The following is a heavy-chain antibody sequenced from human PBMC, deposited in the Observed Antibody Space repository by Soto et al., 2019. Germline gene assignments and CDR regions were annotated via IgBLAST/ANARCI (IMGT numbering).Heavy chain of an antibody. CDR2: ISGSGGST. V-gene: IGHV3-23*01. D-gene: IGHD1-1*01. J-gene: IGHJ5*02. CDR3: AKVAAGTPFEVNWFDP. CDR1: GFTFSSYA. Sequence: QPGGSLGLSCAASGFTFSSYAMSWVRQAPGKGLEWVSAISGSGGSTYYADSVKGRFTISRDNSKNTLYLQMNSLRAEDTAVYYCAKVAAGTPFEVNWFDPWGQGTLVTVSS.